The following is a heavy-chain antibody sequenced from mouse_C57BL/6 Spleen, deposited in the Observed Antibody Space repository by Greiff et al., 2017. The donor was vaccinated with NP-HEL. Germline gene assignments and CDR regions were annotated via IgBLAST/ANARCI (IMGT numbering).Heavy chain of an antibody. CDR1: GFTFSSYA. J-gene: IGHJ4*01. Sequence: EVKLVESGEGLVKPGGSLKLSCAASGFTFSSYAMSWVRQTPEKRLEWVAYISSGGDYIYYADTVKGRFTISRDNARNTLYLQMSSLKSEDTAMYYCTRETPSYYYAMDYGGQGTSVTVSS. V-gene: IGHV5-9-1*02. CDR2: ISSGGDYI. D-gene: IGHD6-1*01. CDR3: TRETPSYYYAMDY.